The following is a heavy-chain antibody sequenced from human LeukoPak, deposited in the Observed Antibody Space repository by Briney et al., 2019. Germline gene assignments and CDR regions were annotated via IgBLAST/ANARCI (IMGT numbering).Heavy chain of an antibody. Sequence: GGSLRLSCAASGFTFTTHWMSWVRQAPGKGLEWVANIRQDGSDKHYLESVKGRFTISRDNAKNSLYLQMNSLRAEDTAVYYCARDLYYYDSSGYTTDAFDIWGQGTMVTVSS. CDR2: IRQDGSDK. V-gene: IGHV3-7*01. D-gene: IGHD3-22*01. CDR3: ARDLYYYDSSGYTTDAFDI. J-gene: IGHJ3*02. CDR1: GFTFTTHW.